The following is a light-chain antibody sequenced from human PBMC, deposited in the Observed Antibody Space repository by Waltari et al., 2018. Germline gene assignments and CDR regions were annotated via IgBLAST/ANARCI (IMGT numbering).Light chain of an antibody. CDR1: QSLLQSNGYNY. V-gene: IGKV2-28*01. CDR2: LGS. J-gene: IGKJ1*01. Sequence: DIVMTQSPLSLPVTPGEPAAISCRSSQSLLQSNGYNYLDWYLQKPGQSPQLLIYLGSNRASGVPDRFSGSGSGTDFTLKISRVEAEDVGGYYCMQLVQTPRTFGQGTKVEIK. CDR3: MQLVQTPRT.